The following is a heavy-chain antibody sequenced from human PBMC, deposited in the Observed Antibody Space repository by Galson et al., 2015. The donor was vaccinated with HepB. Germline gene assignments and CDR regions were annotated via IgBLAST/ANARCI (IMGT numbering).Heavy chain of an antibody. Sequence: SVKVSCKASGYTFTSYAMHWVRQAPGQRLEWMGWINAGNGNTKYSQKFQGRVTITRDTSAGTAYMELSSLRSEDTAVYYCAREGVSLGLLWFGEIDYWGQGTLVTVSS. D-gene: IGHD3-10*01. CDR3: AREGVSLGLLWFGEIDY. CDR2: INAGNGNT. J-gene: IGHJ4*02. CDR1: GYTFTSYA. V-gene: IGHV1-3*01.